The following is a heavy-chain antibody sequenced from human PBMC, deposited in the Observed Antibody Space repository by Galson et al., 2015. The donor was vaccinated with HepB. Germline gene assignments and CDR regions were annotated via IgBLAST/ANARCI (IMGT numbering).Heavy chain of an antibody. CDR3: ARMVYGDAYYFDY. D-gene: IGHD4-17*01. CDR1: GYY. CDR2: ISYSGST. V-gene: IGHV4-31*02. Sequence: GYYWSWIRQHPGKGLEWIGYISYSGSTYYNPSLKSRVTIPIDTSKNQFSLKLSSVTAADTAVYYCARMVYGDAYYFDYWGQGTLVTVSS. J-gene: IGHJ4*02.